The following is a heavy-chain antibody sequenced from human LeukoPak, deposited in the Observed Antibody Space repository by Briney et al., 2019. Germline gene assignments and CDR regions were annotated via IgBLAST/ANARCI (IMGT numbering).Heavy chain of an antibody. CDR3: AREELGYCSSTSCTFDY. J-gene: IGHJ4*02. Sequence: ASVKVSRKASGYTFTSYYMHWVRQAPGQGLEWMGIINPSGGSTSYAQKFQGRVTMTRDMSTSTVYMELSSLRSEDTAVYYCAREELGYCSSTSCTFDYWGQGTLVTVSS. CDR2: INPSGGST. CDR1: GYTFTSYY. V-gene: IGHV1-46*01. D-gene: IGHD2-2*01.